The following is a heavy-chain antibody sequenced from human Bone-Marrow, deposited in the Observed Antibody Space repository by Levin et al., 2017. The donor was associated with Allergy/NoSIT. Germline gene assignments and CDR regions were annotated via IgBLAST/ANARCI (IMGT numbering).Heavy chain of an antibody. CDR1: GFTFSDHY. CDR2: TRNKANSYTT. D-gene: IGHD1-26*01. V-gene: IGHV3-72*01. J-gene: IGHJ4*02. Sequence: GESLKISCAASGFTFSDHYMDWVRQAPGKGLEWVGRTRNKANSYTTEYAASVKGRFTISRDDSKNSLYLQMNSLKTEDTAVYYCARVGDSGSSLDYWGQGTLVTVSS. CDR3: ARVGDSGSSLDY.